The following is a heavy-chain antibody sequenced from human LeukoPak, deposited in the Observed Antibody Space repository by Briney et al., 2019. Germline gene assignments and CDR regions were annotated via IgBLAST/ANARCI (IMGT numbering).Heavy chain of an antibody. CDR2: VSPSGGRT. J-gene: IGHJ4*02. CDR3: AKVRGVYCSSPACYYYDS. D-gene: IGHD2-2*01. CDR1: GFTFSSYA. Sequence: GGSLRLSCGASGFTFSSYAMSWVRQSPGRGLEWAAGVSPSGGRTLYADSVEGRFTISRDNSNDIVYLQLSSLRAEDSALYYCAKVRGVYCSSPACYYYDSWGQGTPVTVSS. V-gene: IGHV3-23*01.